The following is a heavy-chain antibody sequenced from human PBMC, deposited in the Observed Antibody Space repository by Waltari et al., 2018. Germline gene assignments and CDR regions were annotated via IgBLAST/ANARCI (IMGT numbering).Heavy chain of an antibody. D-gene: IGHD3-3*01. CDR3: ATPFGVVIDGMDV. CDR2: INHSGST. CDR1: GGSFSGYY. Sequence: QVQLQQWGAGLLKPSETLSLTCAVYGGSFSGYYWSWIRQPPGKGLEWIGEINHSGSTNYNPSLKSRVTISVDTSKNQFSLKLSSVTAADTAVYYCATPFGVVIDGMDVWGQGTTVTVSS. V-gene: IGHV4-34*01. J-gene: IGHJ6*02.